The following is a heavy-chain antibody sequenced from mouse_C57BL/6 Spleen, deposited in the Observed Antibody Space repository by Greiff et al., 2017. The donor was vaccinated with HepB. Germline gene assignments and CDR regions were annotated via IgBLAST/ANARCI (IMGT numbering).Heavy chain of an antibody. CDR2: IYPGDGDT. CDR3: ARLPAWYFDV. CDR1: GYAFSSSW. J-gene: IGHJ1*03. Sequence: VQLQHSGPELVKPGASVKISCKASGYAFSSSWMNWVKQRPGKGLEWIGRIYPGDGDTNYNGKFKGKATLTADKSSSTAYKQLSSLTSEDSAVYFCARLPAWYFDVWGTGTTVTVAS. V-gene: IGHV1-82*01.